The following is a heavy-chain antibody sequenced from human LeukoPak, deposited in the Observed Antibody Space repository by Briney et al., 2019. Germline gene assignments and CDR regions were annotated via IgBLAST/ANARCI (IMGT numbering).Heavy chain of an antibody. V-gene: IGHV6-1*01. J-gene: IGHJ3*02. D-gene: IGHD5-18*01. Sequence: SQTLSLTCVISGDSVSTNSSWNWIRQSPSRGPEWLGRTYYRSKWYNDYVVSVKGRINISPDTSKNQFSLHLNSVTPEDTAVYFCARGGQGDGYSADEAFDIWGQGTMVTVS. CDR3: ARGGQGDGYSADEAFDI. CDR1: GDSVSTNSS. CDR2: TYYRSKWYN.